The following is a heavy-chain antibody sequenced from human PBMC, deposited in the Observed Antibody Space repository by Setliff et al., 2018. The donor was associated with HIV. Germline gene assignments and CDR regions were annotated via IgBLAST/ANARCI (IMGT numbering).Heavy chain of an antibody. CDR1: GYTLTSYY. CDR3: ARGARLVGRAVVLYYFDH. J-gene: IGHJ4*02. CDR2: INPSTGGT. D-gene: IGHD1-26*01. Sequence: ASVKVSCKASGYTLTSYYIHWVRQAPGQGLEWMGVINPSTGGTSFAQKFQGRVTMTTGTPTSTVSMQLSSLTSEDTAVYYCARGARLVGRAVVLYYFDHWGQGTLVTVSS. V-gene: IGHV1-46*01.